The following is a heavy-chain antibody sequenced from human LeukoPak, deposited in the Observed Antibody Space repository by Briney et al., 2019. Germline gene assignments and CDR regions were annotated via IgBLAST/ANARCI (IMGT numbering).Heavy chain of an antibody. CDR1: GFTFSSYA. Sequence: WGSLRLSCAASGFTFSSYAMSWVRQAPGKGLEWVSAISGSGGSTYYADSVKGRFTISRDNSKNTPYLQMNSLRAEDTAVYYCAKGSWMATSPPDYWGQGTLVTVSS. V-gene: IGHV3-23*01. J-gene: IGHJ4*02. D-gene: IGHD5-24*01. CDR2: ISGSGGST. CDR3: AKGSWMATSPPDY.